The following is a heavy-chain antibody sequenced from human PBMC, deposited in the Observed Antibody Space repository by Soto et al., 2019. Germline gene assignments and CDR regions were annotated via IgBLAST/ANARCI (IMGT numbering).Heavy chain of an antibody. CDR3: ASAGSSGSSYYYYYYGMDG. V-gene: IGHV1-2*02. D-gene: IGHD3-10*01. CDR2: INPNSGGT. J-gene: IGHJ6*02. CDR1: GYTFTGSY. Sequence: ASVKVSCKASGYTFTGSYMHWVRQAPGQGLEWMGWINPNSGGTNYAQKFQGRVTMTRDTSISTAYMELSRLRSDDTAVYYCASAGSSGSSYYYYYYGMDGWGQGTTVTVS.